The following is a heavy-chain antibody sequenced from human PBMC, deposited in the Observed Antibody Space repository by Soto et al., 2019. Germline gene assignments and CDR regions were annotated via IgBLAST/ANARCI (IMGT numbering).Heavy chain of an antibody. CDR2: IYYSGST. Sequence: SETLSLTCTVSGGSISSGGYYWSWIRQHPGKGLEWIGYIYYSGSTYYNPSLKSRVTISVDTSKNQFSLKLSSVTAADTAVYYCARETRSIAAAGKYYYYGMDVWGQGTTVTVSS. J-gene: IGHJ6*02. D-gene: IGHD6-13*01. CDR1: GGSISSGGYY. V-gene: IGHV4-31*03. CDR3: ARETRSIAAAGKYYYYGMDV.